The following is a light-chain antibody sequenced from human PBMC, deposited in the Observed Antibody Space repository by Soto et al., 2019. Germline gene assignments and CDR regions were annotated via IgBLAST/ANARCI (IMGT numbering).Light chain of an antibody. CDR2: GNT. V-gene: IGLV1-40*01. CDR3: QSYDSTLRARYV. Sequence: QSVLTQPTSVSGAPGQRVTISCTGSSSNIGAGYDVHWYQQRPGTAPKILIFGNTNRPSGVPDRFSGSKSGTSASLAITGLQAEDEGDYYCQSYDSTLRARYVFGTGTKVTVL. CDR1: SSNIGAGYD. J-gene: IGLJ1*01.